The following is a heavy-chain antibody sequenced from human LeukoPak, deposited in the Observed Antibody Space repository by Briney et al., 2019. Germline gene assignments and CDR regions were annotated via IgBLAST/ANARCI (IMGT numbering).Heavy chain of an antibody. V-gene: IGHV3-7*01. D-gene: IGHD2-8*01. CDR2: IKQDGSEK. CDR1: GFTFSSYW. CDR3: ARLRKGYCTNGVCYYTFFDY. J-gene: IGHJ4*02. Sequence: GSLRLSCAASGFTFSSYWMSWVRQAPGKGLGWVANIKQDGSEKYYLDSVKGGFTISRDNTKNSLYLQMNSLRAEDTAVYYCARLRKGYCTNGVCYYTFFDYWGQGTLVTVSS.